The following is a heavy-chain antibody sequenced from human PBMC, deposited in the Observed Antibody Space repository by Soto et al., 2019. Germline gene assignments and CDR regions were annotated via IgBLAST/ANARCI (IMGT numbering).Heavy chain of an antibody. Sequence: ASETLSLTCTVSGGSISSYYWSLIRQPPGKGLEWIGYIYYSGSTNYNPSLKSRVTISVDTSKNQFSLKLSSVTAADTAVYYCARSPFGVVSVPYFDYSAQGTLVTVSS. CDR1: GGSISSYY. J-gene: IGHJ4*02. D-gene: IGHD3-3*01. CDR2: IYYSGST. V-gene: IGHV4-59*01. CDR3: ARSPFGVVSVPYFDY.